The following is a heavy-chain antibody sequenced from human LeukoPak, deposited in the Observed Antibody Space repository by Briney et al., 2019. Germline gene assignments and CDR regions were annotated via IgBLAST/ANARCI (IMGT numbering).Heavy chain of an antibody. D-gene: IGHD1-26*01. CDR1: GGTFSSYA. V-gene: IGHV1-69*06. J-gene: IGHJ6*04. CDR3: ATDQHATAAAMDV. CDR2: IIPIFGTA. Sequence: SVKVSCKASGGTFSSYAISWVRQAPGQGLEWMGGIIPIFGTANYAQKFQGRVTMTEDTSTDTAYMELSSLRSEDTAVYYCATDQHATAAAMDVWGKGTTVTVSS.